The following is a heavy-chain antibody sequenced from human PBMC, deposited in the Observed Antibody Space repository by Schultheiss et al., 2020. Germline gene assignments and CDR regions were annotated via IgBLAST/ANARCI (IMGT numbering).Heavy chain of an antibody. J-gene: IGHJ4*02. D-gene: IGHD4-17*01. CDR3: ARAGLGADYGDYFDY. CDR2: INHSGST. V-gene: IGHV4-34*01. Sequence: SQPLSLTCAVYGGSFSGYYWSWIRQPPGKGLEWIGEINHSGSTNYNPSLKSRVTISVDTSKNQFSLKLSSVTAADTAVYYCARAGLGADYGDYFDYWGQGTLVTVSS. CDR1: GGSFSGYY.